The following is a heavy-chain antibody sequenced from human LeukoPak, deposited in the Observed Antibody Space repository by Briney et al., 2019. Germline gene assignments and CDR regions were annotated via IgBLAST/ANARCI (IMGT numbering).Heavy chain of an antibody. V-gene: IGHV1-69*04. CDR1: GGTFSSYA. J-gene: IGHJ6*02. D-gene: IGHD5-18*01. CDR3: AREVDTAMVGMGV. Sequence: SVKVSCKASGGTFSSYAISWVRQAPGQGLEWMGRIIPILGIANYAQKSQGRVTITADKSTSTAYMELSSLRSEDTAVYYCAREVDTAMVGMGVWGQGTTVTVSS. CDR2: IIPILGIA.